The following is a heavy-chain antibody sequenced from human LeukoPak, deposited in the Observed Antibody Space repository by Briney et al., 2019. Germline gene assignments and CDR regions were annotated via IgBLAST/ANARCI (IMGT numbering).Heavy chain of an antibody. CDR3: ARAKQGDCSSTSCYFGYYYYYMDV. Sequence: KPSETLSLTCTVSGGSISSYYWSWIRQPPGKGLEWIGYIYYSGSTNYNPSLKSRVTISVDTSKNQFSLKLSSVPAADTAVYYCARAKQGDCSSTSCYFGYYYYYMDVWGKGTTVTVSS. J-gene: IGHJ6*03. CDR2: IYYSGST. V-gene: IGHV4-59*01. D-gene: IGHD2-2*01. CDR1: GGSISSYY.